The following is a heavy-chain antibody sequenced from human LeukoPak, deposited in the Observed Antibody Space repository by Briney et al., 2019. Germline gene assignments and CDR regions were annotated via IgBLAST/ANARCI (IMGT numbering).Heavy chain of an antibody. V-gene: IGHV4-59*01. CDR1: GGSISTYD. D-gene: IGHD6-13*01. Sequence: PSETLSLTCTVSGGSISTYDWSWIRQPPGKGLEWMGYIYYSGSTNYNPSLKSRVTISVDTPKNQFSLKLRSVTAADTAVYYCARGLYSSSWYYYFDYWGQGTLVTVSS. CDR3: ARGLYSSSWYYYFDY. J-gene: IGHJ4*02. CDR2: IYYSGST.